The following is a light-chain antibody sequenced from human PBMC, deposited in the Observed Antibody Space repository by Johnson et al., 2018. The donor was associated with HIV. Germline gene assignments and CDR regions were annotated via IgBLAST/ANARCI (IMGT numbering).Light chain of an antibody. V-gene: IGLV1-51*01. Sequence: QSVLTQPPSVSAAPGQKVTISCSGSSSNIGNNYVSWYQQLPGTAPKLLIYDNNKRTSGIPDRFSGSKSGTSATLGTTGLQTGDEADYYCGTWDSSLSAGGYVFGTGTKVTVL. J-gene: IGLJ1*01. CDR3: GTWDSSLSAGGYV. CDR2: DNN. CDR1: SSNIGNNY.